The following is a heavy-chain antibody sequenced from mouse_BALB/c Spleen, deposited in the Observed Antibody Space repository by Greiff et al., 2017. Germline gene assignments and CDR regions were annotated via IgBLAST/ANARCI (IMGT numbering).Heavy chain of an antibody. CDR2: ISSGGST. CDR1: GFTFSSYA. J-gene: IGHJ3*01. V-gene: IGHV5-6-5*01. D-gene: IGHD2-3*01. CDR3: ARALDGCYFAY. Sequence: EVKSVESGGGLVKPGGSLKPSCAASGFTFSSYAMSWVRQTPEKRLEWVASISSGGSTYYPDRVKGRSTISRDNARNILYLQMSSLRSEDTAVYYCARALDGCYFAYWGQGTLVTVSA.